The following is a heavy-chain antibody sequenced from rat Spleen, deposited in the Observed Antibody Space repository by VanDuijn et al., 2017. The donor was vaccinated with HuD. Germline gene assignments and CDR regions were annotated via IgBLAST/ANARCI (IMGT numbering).Heavy chain of an antibody. V-gene: IGHV5-20*01. CDR2: ISYDGSST. D-gene: IGHD1-6*01. J-gene: IGHJ2*01. CDR3: TTGTDSPY. Sequence: EVHLVESGGGLVQPGRSLKLSSTASGFTFSDSYMACVSQAPTKGLAWVASISYDGSSTHYRDSVKGRFTISRDNAKSTLYLQMYSLRSEDTATYYCTTGTDSPYWGQGVMVTVSS. CDR1: GFTFSDSY.